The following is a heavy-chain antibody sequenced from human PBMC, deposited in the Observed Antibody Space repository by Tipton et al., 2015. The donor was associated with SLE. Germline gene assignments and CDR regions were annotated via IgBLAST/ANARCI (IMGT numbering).Heavy chain of an antibody. CDR1: GFTFSSYG. V-gene: IGHV3-30*02. Sequence: SLRLSCAASGFTFSSYGMHWVRQAPGKGLEWVAFIRYDGSNKYYADSVKGRFTISRDNSKNTLYLQMNSLRAEDTAVYYCAKVWGYDWADYFDYWGQGTLVTVSS. CDR3: AKVWGYDWADYFDY. J-gene: IGHJ4*02. D-gene: IGHD5-12*01. CDR2: IRYDGSNK.